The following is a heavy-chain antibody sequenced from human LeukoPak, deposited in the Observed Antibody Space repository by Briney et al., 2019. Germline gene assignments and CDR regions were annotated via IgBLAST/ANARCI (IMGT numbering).Heavy chain of an antibody. CDR2: ISGSGGST. V-gene: IGHV3-23*01. CDR3: AKDDAWLRFGE. D-gene: IGHD3-10*01. J-gene: IGHJ4*02. Sequence: GGSLRLSCAASGFTFSSYVMSWVRQVPGKGLEWVSAISGSGGSTYYADSVKGRFTISRDNSKNTLYLQMNSLRAEDTAVYYCAKDDAWLRFGEWSQGTLVTVSS. CDR1: GFTFSSYV.